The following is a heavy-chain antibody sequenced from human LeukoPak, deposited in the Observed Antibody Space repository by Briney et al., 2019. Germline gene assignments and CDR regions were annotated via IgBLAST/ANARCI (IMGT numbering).Heavy chain of an antibody. V-gene: IGHV4-34*01. CDR2: IDHSGGT. CDR1: RGSFSGYY. J-gene: IGHJ4*02. Sequence: SETLSLTCVDYRGSFSGYYWSWIRQPPGGGLEWIGEIDHSGGTNYSPSLKSRVTLSVDTSKHQFSLKLSSVTAADTGVYYCARATGGRHDYWGQGTLVTVSS. CDR3: ARATGGRHDY.